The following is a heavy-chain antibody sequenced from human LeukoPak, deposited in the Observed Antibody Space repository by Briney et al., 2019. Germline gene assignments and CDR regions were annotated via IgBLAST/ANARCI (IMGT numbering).Heavy chain of an antibody. CDR2: IISICART. V-gene: IGHV3-23*01. CDR3: AKAAVYHDSCPDS. Sequence: IISICARTYYAPSVKGRLTISRDKYKNTLYLKVVSLRAEDTAVYYCAKAAVYHDSCPDSWGQGTLVTVSS. D-gene: IGHD5/OR15-5a*01. J-gene: IGHJ4*02.